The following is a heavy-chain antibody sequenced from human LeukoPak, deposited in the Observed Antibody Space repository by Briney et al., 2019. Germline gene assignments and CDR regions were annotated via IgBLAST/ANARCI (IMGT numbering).Heavy chain of an antibody. CDR2: IYISGST. Sequence: SETLSLTCTVSGGSVSSYYWSWIRQPAGKGPEWIGRIYISGSTNYNPSLKSRVTMSVDTSKNQFSLKLSSVTAADTAVYYCARDTDPYSSGWRLDYWGQGTLVTVSS. J-gene: IGHJ4*02. D-gene: IGHD6-19*01. CDR3: ARDTDPYSSGWRLDY. CDR1: GGSVSSYY. V-gene: IGHV4-4*07.